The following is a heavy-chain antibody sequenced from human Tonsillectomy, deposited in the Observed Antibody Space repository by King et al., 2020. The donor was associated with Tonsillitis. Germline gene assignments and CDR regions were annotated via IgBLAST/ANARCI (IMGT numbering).Heavy chain of an antibody. Sequence: VQLQESGPGLVKPSETLSLTCTVSGGSISSYYWSWIRQPAGKGLEWIGRIYTSGSTNCNPSLKSRVTMSVDTSKNQFSLYLSSVTAADTAVYYCARVEYYYDYSGYYYRNEYFQQWGQGTLVTVSS. CDR1: GGSISSYY. CDR2: IYTSGST. V-gene: IGHV4-4*07. D-gene: IGHD3-22*01. J-gene: IGHJ1*01. CDR3: ARVEYYYDYSGYYYRNEYFQQ.